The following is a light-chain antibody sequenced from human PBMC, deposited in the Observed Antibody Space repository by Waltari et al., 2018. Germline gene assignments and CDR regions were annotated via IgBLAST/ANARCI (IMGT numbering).Light chain of an antibody. Sequence: QSVLTQPPSASGTPGRRVTIPCSGSSPNIESNTINWSQHPPGTAHKPLLNNNNHRPPGTAPKLLTFSNNQRPSGVPDRFSGSKSGTSASLAISGLQSEDEAEYYCAAWDDSLNGYVFGTGTKVTVV. CDR2: SNN. J-gene: IGLJ1*01. V-gene: IGLV1-44*01. CDR3: AAWDDSLNGYV. CDR1: SPNIESNT.